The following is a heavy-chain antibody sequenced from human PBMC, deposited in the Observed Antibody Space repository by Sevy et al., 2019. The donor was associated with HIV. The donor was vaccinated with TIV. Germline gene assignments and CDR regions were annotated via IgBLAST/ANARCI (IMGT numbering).Heavy chain of an antibody. CDR1: GGTFSSYA. CDR2: IIPIFGTA. V-gene: IGHV1-69*13. Sequence: ASVKVSCKASGGTFSSYAISWVRQAPGQGLEWVGGIIPIFGTANYAQKFQGRVTITADESTSTAYMELSSLRSEDTAVYYCARDPLYYGMDVWGQGTTVTVSS. J-gene: IGHJ6*02. CDR3: ARDPLYYGMDV.